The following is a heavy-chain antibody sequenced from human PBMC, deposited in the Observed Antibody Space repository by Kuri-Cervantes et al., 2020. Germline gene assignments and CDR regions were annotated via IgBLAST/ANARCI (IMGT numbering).Heavy chain of an antibody. CDR2: INHSGST. J-gene: IGHJ6*02. CDR1: GGSFSGYY. Sequence: SETLSLTCAVYGGSFSGYYWSWIRQPPGKGLEWIGEINHSGSTNYNPSLKSRVTISVDTSKNQFSLKLSSVTAADTAVYYCARDSRYCSGGSCSYGMGVWGQGNTVNVSS. CDR3: ARDSRYCSGGSCSYGMGV. V-gene: IGHV4-34*01. D-gene: IGHD2-15*01.